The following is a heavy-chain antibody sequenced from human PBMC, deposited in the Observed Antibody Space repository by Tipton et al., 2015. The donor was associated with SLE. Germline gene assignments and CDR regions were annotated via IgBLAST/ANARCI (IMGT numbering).Heavy chain of an antibody. CDR3: ARLISAYDCNFDY. Sequence: LRLSCTVSGGSISSSSFYWGWIRQPPGKGLEWIGSFYYGKSTFYNPPLKSRVTISVDTSTNRLSLQLSSVTAADTALYYCARLISAYDCNFDYWGQGTLVTVSS. CDR2: FYYGKST. D-gene: IGHD5-12*01. CDR1: GGSISSSSFY. V-gene: IGHV4-39*07. J-gene: IGHJ4*02.